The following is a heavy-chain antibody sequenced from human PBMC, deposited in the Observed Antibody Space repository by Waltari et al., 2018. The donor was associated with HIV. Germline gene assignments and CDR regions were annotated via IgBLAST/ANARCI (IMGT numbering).Heavy chain of an antibody. V-gene: IGHV4-59*01. J-gene: IGHJ4*02. CDR1: GDYISIYY. CDR2: TYPLGNT. CDR3: ARAAAGRVLDY. D-gene: IGHD6-13*01. Sequence: QVQLQESGPGLVKPSETLSLTCTVSGDYISIYYWTWIRQPPGKGLEWIGYTYPLGNTDYNPSLKSRVAISVDTSQSQFSLKLSSVTAADTAVYYCARAAAGRVLDYWGQGILVTVSS.